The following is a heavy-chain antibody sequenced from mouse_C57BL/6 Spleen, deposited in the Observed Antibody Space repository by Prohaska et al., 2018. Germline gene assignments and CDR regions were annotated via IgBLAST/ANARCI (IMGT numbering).Heavy chain of an antibody. CDR3: APSYDYDWFAY. Sequence: QVTLKESGPGILQSSQTLSLTCSFSGFSLSTSGMGVSWIRQPSGKGLEWLAHIYWDDDKRYNPTLKSRLTITKDTSRNQVFLKITSVDTADTATYYCAPSYDYDWFAYWGQGTLVTVSA. V-gene: IGHV8-12*01. CDR1: GFSLSTSGMG. J-gene: IGHJ3*01. D-gene: IGHD2-4*01. CDR2: IYWDDDK.